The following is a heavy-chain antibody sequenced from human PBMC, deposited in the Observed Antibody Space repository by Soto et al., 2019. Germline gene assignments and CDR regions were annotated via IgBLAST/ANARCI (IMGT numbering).Heavy chain of an antibody. CDR2: ISYDGSNK. CDR1: GFTFSSYG. V-gene: IGHV3-30*18. D-gene: IGHD3-22*01. Sequence: QVQLVESGGGVVQPGRSLRLSCAASGFTFSSYGMHWVRQAPGKGLEWVAVISYDGSNKYYADSVKGRFTISRDNSKNTLYLQMNSLRAEDTAVDYCAKRGHYYDSSGYYSGGGPGYFDYWGQGTLVTVSS. J-gene: IGHJ4*02. CDR3: AKRGHYYDSSGYYSGGGPGYFDY.